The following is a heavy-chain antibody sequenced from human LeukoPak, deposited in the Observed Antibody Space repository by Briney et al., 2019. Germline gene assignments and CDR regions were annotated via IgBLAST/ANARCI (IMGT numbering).Heavy chain of an antibody. V-gene: IGHV4-61*10. CDR2: IYYSGST. Sequence: SQTLSLTCTVSGGSISSGSYYWSWIRQPAGKGLEWIGYIYYSGSTNYNPSLKSRVTISVDTSKNQFSLKLSSVTAADTAVYYCAKSNGGGGGRDAFDLWGQGTMVTVSS. CDR3: AKSNGGGGGRDAFDL. D-gene: IGHD1-26*01. CDR1: GGSISSGSYY. J-gene: IGHJ3*01.